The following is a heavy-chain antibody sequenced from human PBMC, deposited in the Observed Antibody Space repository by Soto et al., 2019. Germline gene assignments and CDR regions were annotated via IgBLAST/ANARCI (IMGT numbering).Heavy chain of an antibody. CDR3: ARDGDSSGWYYFDY. CDR2: ISAYNGNT. J-gene: IGHJ4*02. V-gene: IGHV1-18*01. CDR1: GYTFTSYG. Sequence: ASVKVSCKAAGYTFTSYGISWVRQAPGQGLEWMGWISAYNGNTNYAQKLQGRVTMTTDTSTSTAYMELRSLRSDDTAVYYCARDGDSSGWYYFDYWGQGTLVTVSS. D-gene: IGHD6-19*01.